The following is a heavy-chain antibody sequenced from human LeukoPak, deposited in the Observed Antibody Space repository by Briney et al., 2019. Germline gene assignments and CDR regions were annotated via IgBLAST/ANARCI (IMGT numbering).Heavy chain of an antibody. V-gene: IGHV1-18*01. J-gene: IGHJ5*02. CDR1: GYTFTSYG. Sequence: ASVKVSCKASGYTFTSYGISWVRQAPGQGLEWMGWISAYNGNTNYAQKFQGRVTMTTDTSTSTAYMELRSLRSDDTAVYYCARDVLRGYSYGTPNWFDPWGQGTLVTVSS. D-gene: IGHD5-18*01. CDR3: ARDVLRGYSYGTPNWFDP. CDR2: ISAYNGNT.